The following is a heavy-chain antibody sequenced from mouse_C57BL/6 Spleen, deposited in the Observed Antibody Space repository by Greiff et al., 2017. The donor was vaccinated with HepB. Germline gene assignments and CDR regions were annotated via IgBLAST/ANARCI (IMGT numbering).Heavy chain of an antibody. CDR2: IDPENGDT. CDR1: GFNIKDDY. Sequence: VHVKQSGAELVRPGASVKLSCTASGFNIKDDYMHWVKQRPEQGLEWIGWIDPENGDTEYASKFQGKATITADTSSNTAYLQLSSLTSEDTAVYYCTKITYYGSSSYYFDYWGQGTTLTVSS. J-gene: IGHJ2*01. CDR3: TKITYYGSSSYYFDY. V-gene: IGHV14-4*01. D-gene: IGHD1-1*01.